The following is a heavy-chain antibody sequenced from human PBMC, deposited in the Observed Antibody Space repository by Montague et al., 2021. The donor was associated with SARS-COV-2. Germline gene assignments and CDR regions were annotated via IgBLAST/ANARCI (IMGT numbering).Heavy chain of an antibody. CDR2: ISGSGGST. J-gene: IGHJ4*02. CDR3: AKDPHYDFWSGYYLDY. D-gene: IGHD3-3*01. Sequence: SLRLSCAASGFTFSSYVMSWVRQAPGKGLEWVSAISGSGGSTYYADSVKGRFTITRDNSKNTMYLQMNSLRAEDTAVYYCAKDPHYDFWSGYYLDYWGQGTLVTVSS. CDR1: GFTFSSYV. V-gene: IGHV3-23*01.